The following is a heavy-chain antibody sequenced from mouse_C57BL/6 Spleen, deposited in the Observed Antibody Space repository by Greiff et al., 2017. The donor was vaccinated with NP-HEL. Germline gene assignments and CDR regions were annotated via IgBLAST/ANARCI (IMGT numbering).Heavy chain of an antibody. J-gene: IGHJ4*01. CDR1: GYTFTSYW. CDR2: IDPSDSYT. D-gene: IGHD1-1*01. Sequence: VQLQQPGAELVKPGASVKLSCKASGYTFTSYWMQWVKQRPGQGLEWIGEIDPSDSYTNYNQKFKGKATLTVDTSSSTAYMQLSSLTSEDSAVYYCARVGTTVVARDAMDYWGQGTSVTVSS. CDR3: ARVGTTVVARDAMDY. V-gene: IGHV1-50*01.